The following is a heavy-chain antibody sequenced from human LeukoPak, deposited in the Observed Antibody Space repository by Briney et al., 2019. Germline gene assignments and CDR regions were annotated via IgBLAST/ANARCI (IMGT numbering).Heavy chain of an antibody. J-gene: IGHJ4*02. Sequence: PGGSLRLSCAASGFTVSSNYMSWVRQAPGKGLEWVSVMYSGGSTYYADSVKGRFTISRDNSKNTLYLQINSLRAEDTAVYYCASLTMTYFDYWGQGTLVTVSS. CDR2: MYSGGST. V-gene: IGHV3-53*01. CDR1: GFTVSSNY. D-gene: IGHD3-22*01. CDR3: ASLTMTYFDY.